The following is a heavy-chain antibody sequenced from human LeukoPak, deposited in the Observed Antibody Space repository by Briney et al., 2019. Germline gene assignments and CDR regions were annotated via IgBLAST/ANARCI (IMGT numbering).Heavy chain of an antibody. J-gene: IGHJ3*02. CDR3: AGIARGEGWAFDI. Sequence: ASVKVSCKASGYTFTSYYMHWVRQAPGQGLEWMGIINPSGGSTSYAQKFQGRVTMTRDTSTSTVYMELSSLRSEDTAVYYCAGIARGEGWAFDIWGQGTMVTVSS. CDR2: INPSGGST. D-gene: IGHD2-15*01. V-gene: IGHV1-46*01. CDR1: GYTFTSYY.